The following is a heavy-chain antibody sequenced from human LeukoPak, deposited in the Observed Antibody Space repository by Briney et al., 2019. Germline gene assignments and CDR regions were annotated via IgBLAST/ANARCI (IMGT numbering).Heavy chain of an antibody. D-gene: IGHD6-19*01. Sequence: GGSLRLSCAASGFTFTGYSMNWVRQAPGKGLEWVSSIGSSSTYIYYADSVKGRFTISRDNAKNTLYLQMNSLRADDTAIYYCAKAEGKNPTGGRWLDWGQGTLVTVSS. CDR2: IGSSSTYI. V-gene: IGHV3-21*04. CDR1: GFTFTGYS. J-gene: IGHJ4*02. CDR3: AKAEGKNPTGGRWLD.